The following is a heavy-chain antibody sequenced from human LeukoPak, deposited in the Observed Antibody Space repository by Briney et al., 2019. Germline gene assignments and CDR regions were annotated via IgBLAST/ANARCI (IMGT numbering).Heavy chain of an antibody. V-gene: IGHV4-30-4*01. J-gene: IGHJ4*02. CDR1: GGSISSGDYY. D-gene: IGHD3-22*01. Sequence: SGTLSLTCTVSGGSISSGDYYWSWIRQPPGKGLEWIVYIYYSGSTYYNPSLKSRVTISVDTSKNQFSLKLSSVTAADTAVYYCARGARDSSGSYSLYYFDYWGQGTLVTVSS. CDR3: ARGARDSSGSYSLYYFDY. CDR2: IYYSGST.